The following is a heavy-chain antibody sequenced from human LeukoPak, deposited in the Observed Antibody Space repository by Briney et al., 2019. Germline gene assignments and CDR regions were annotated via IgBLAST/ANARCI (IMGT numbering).Heavy chain of an antibody. D-gene: IGHD3-10*01. CDR2: VFCSGST. CDR3: ARLDRGVVINYYYSYMDV. V-gene: IGHV4-39*01. J-gene: IGHJ6*03. CDR1: GGSVSSSSYH. Sequence: SEPLSLTCTVSGGSVSSSSYHWGWIRQPPGKGLEWIGSVFCSGSTYYNPSLKSRVTMSVDASKNQFSLKLTSVTAADTALYYCARLDRGVVINYYYSYMDVWGKGTTVTISS.